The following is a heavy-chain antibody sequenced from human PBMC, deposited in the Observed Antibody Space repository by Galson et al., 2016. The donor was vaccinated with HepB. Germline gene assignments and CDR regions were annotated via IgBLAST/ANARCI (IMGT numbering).Heavy chain of an antibody. CDR2: VSSSSSYI. D-gene: IGHD1-1*01. CDR3: TRDQYNWNEVGQAGTPFDS. J-gene: IGHJ4*02. Sequence: SLRLSCAASGFLFSSYGIQWVRQAPGKGLEWVSSVSSSSSYIYYADSVRGRFTISSDIAKNSLYLQMNSLRAEDTAIYYCTRDQYNWNEVGQAGTPFDSWGQGTLVTVSS. CDR1: GFLFSSYG. V-gene: IGHV3-21*01.